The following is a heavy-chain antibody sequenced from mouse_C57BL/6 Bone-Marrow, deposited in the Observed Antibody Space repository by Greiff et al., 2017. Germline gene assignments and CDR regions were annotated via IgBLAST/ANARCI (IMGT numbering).Heavy chain of an antibody. J-gene: IGHJ4*01. Sequence: QVQLQQSGPEVVRPGVSVKISCKGSGYTFTDYAMHWVKQSHAKSLEWIGVVRTQNGDTNYNQRFKGKAKMTVDKSSSTADMELAGLTSEDSAIYYCAREAGYYYYAKDYWGQGTSVTVSS. CDR1: GYTFTDYA. CDR3: AREAGYYYYAKDY. V-gene: IGHV1-67*01. CDR2: VRTQNGDT. D-gene: IGHD2-3*01.